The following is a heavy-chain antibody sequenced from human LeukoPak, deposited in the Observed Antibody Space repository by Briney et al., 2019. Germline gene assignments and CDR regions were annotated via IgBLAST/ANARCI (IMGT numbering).Heavy chain of an antibody. CDR2: ISDIDNST. Sequence: GGTLRVSCVASGFTFKNYDMNWVRQAPGKGLEWVSGISDIDNSTYYADSVKGRFTISRDNSKNTLYLQMNSLRAEDTAVYYCARDYVGELFGYYYYYMDVWGKGTTVTISS. J-gene: IGHJ6*03. CDR1: GFTFKNYD. D-gene: IGHD3-10*01. V-gene: IGHV3-23*01. CDR3: ARDYVGELFGYYYYYMDV.